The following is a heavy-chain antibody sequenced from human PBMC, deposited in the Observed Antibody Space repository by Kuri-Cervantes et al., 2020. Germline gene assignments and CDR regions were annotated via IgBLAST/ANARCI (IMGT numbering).Heavy chain of an antibody. V-gene: IGHV3-7*01. CDR2: IKQDGSEK. J-gene: IGHJ4*02. CDR3: VRVGFSQGYNDY. CDR1: GFTFSTYW. Sequence: GGSLRLSCAASGFTFSTYWMMWVRQAPGKGLEWVANIKQDGSEKYYADSVKGRFTISRDNARNSEFLQMNSLRVEDTAVYYCVRVGFSQGYNDYWGQGTLVTVSS. D-gene: IGHD5-18*01.